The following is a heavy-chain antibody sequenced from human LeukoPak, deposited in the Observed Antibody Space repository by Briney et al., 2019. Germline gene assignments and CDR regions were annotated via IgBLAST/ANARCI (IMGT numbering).Heavy chain of an antibody. V-gene: IGHV3-74*01. D-gene: IGHD3-3*01. Sequence: PGGSLRLSCAASGFTFSSYAMHWVRHAPGQGLVWVSHIKGDGISTNYADSVKGRFTISRDIAKNTLYLQMNSLRAEDTGVYYCAKDHYWSIDYWGRGTLVTVSS. CDR3: AKDHYWSIDY. J-gene: IGHJ4*02. CDR1: GFTFSSYA. CDR2: IKGDGIST.